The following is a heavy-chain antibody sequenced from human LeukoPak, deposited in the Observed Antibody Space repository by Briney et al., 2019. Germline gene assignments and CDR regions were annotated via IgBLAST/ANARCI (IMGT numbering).Heavy chain of an antibody. V-gene: IGHV1-46*01. Sequence: ASVKVSCKASGYTFTGYYMHWVRQAPGQGLEWMGIINPNVGSTTYAQRFQGRVTMTRDTSTSTVYMELSSLRSEDTAVYYCARGNPVDYWGQGTLVTVSS. J-gene: IGHJ4*02. CDR2: INPNVGST. CDR1: GYTFTGYY. CDR3: ARGNPVDY. D-gene: IGHD1-14*01.